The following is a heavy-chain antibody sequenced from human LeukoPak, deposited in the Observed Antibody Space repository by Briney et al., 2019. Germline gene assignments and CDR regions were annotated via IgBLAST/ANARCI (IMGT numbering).Heavy chain of an antibody. V-gene: IGHV5-51*01. CDR2: IYPRDSDT. CDR1: GYNFTNYW. D-gene: IGHD3-10*01. CDR3: ARPIGSITMIRGVIRRSGWFDP. Sequence: GESLKISCKGSGYNFTNYWIAWVRQTPGKGLECMGIIYPRDSDTRYSPSFQGQVTISADKSVSTAYLQWSSLKASDTAMYYCARPIGSITMIRGVIRRSGWFDPWGQGTLVTVSS. J-gene: IGHJ5*02.